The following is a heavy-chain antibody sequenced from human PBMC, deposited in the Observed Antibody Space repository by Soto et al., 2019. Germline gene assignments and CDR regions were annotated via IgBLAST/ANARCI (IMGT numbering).Heavy chain of an antibody. CDR2: TYNSGNS. D-gene: IGHD2-2*01. V-gene: IGHV4-39*01. J-gene: IGHJ4*02. Sequence: SETLSLTCTVSGASIGSSGYHWGWIRQPPGKGLEWIGRTYNSGNSYYNASLKSRISISMDTSKNQFSLKLSSVTAADTAVYYCARHPVYATGWQIDYWGQGALVTVSS. CDR3: ARHPVYATGWQIDY. CDR1: GASIGSSGYH.